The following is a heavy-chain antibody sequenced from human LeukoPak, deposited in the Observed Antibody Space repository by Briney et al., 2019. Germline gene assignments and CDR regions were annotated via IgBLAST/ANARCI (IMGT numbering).Heavy chain of an antibody. CDR2: IIPIFGTA. Sequence: SVKVSCTASGGSFSSYAISWVRQAPGQGLEWMGGIIPIFGTANYAQKFQGRVTITADKSTSTAYMELSSLRSEDTAVYYCARVGGKGWFDPWGQGTLVTVSS. V-gene: IGHV1-69*06. J-gene: IGHJ5*02. CDR1: GGSFSSYA. D-gene: IGHD3-16*01. CDR3: ARVGGKGWFDP.